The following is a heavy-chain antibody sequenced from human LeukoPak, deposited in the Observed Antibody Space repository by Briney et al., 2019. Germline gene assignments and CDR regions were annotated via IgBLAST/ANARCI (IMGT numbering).Heavy chain of an antibody. CDR1: GFTFSSYS. CDR3: AKHAGYSYGYYFDS. D-gene: IGHD5-18*01. Sequence: GGSLRLSCAASGFTFSSYSMNWVRQAPGKGLEWVSSISSSSSYIYYADSVKGRFTISRDNSKNTLYLQRDSLRAEDTAVYYCAKHAGYSYGYYFDSWGQGTLVTVSS. V-gene: IGHV3-21*04. CDR2: ISSSSSYI. J-gene: IGHJ4*02.